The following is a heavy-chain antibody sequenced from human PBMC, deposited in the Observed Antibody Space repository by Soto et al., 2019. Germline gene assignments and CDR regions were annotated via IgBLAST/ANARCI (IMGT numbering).Heavy chain of an antibody. J-gene: IGHJ6*02. Sequence: GASVKVSCKASGGTFSSYAISWVRQAPGQGLEWMGGIIPIFGTANYAQKFQGRVTITADESTSTAYMELSSLRSEDTAVYYCARDRGDGYNFNYYGMDVWGQGTTVTVSS. V-gene: IGHV1-69*13. D-gene: IGHD5-12*01. CDR2: IIPIFGTA. CDR1: GGTFSSYA. CDR3: ARDRGDGYNFNYYGMDV.